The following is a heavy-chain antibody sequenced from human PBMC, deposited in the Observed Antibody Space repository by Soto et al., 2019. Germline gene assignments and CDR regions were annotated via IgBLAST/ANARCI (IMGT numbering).Heavy chain of an antibody. V-gene: IGHV4-39*01. Sequence: SETLSLTCTVSGGSISSSSYYWGWIRQPPGKGLEWIGSIYYSGSTYYNPSLKSRVTISVDTSKNQFSLKLSSVTAADTAVYYCARLYSLLWFGELLYWFDPWGQGTLVTVSS. CDR2: IYYSGST. J-gene: IGHJ5*02. CDR1: GGSISSSSYY. CDR3: ARLYSLLWFGELLYWFDP. D-gene: IGHD3-10*01.